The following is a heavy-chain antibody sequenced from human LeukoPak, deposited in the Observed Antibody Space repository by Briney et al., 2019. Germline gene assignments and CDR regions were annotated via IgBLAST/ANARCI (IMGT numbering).Heavy chain of an antibody. J-gene: IGHJ4*02. CDR2: IYYGGSA. V-gene: IGHV4-39*01. Sequence: SETLSLTCTVSGVSISSSSAFWGWIRQPPGKGLDWIGSIYYGGSALYNEPLKSRVTISLETSKNQISLQLSSVTAADTAVYSGARLRRVRGGRIAFASWGQGTLVTVSS. D-gene: IGHD3-10*01. CDR3: ARLRRVRGGRIAFAS. CDR1: GVSISSSSAF.